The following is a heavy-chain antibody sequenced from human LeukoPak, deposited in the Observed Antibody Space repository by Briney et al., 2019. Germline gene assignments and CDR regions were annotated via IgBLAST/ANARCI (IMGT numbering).Heavy chain of an antibody. CDR2: LYTNGST. J-gene: IGHJ1*01. CDR3: ARFYGSSRDGGNFQH. Sequence: PSETLSLTCTVSGGSITDYYWSWIRQPAGKGLEWIGHLYTNGSTNYNPSLKSRVTMSGDTSKNQFSLKLTSVTAADTAVYYCARFYGSSRDGGNFQHWGQGTLVTVSS. D-gene: IGHD6-13*01. V-gene: IGHV4-4*07. CDR1: GGSITDYY.